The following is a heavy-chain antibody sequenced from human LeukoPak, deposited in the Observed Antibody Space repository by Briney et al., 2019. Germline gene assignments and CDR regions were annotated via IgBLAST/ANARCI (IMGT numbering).Heavy chain of an antibody. CDR2: VYPDDSDT. J-gene: IGHJ4*02. CDR3: ARLLGGYYYDLPYFDY. V-gene: IGHV5-51*01. CDR1: GYNFDTYW. D-gene: IGHD3-22*01. Sequence: GESLKISCKVSGYNFDTYWIGWERQMPGKGLEGMGIVYPDDSDTRYSPSFQGQVTISADKSISTAYLQWSSLKASDTAMYYCARLLGGYYYDLPYFDYWGQGTLVTVSS.